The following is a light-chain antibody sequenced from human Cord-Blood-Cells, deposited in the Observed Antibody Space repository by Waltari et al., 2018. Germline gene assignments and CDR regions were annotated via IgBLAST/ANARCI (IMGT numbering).Light chain of an antibody. Sequence: QSALTQPPSGSGSPGQSVTISCTATSSDVGCYTNVSWYQQHPGKAPKLMIYEVSKRPSGVPDRFSGSKSGNTASLTVSGLQAEDEADYYCSSYAGSNNYVVFGGGTKLTVL. V-gene: IGLV2-8*01. J-gene: IGLJ2*01. CDR3: SSYAGSNNYVV. CDR1: SSDVGCYTN. CDR2: EVS.